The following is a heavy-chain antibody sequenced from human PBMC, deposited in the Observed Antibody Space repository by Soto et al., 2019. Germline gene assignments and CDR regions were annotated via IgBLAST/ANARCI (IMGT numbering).Heavy chain of an antibody. CDR2: ISYDGSNK. V-gene: IGHV3-30-3*01. J-gene: IGHJ4*02. CDR3: ATNWGSGHYFDY. CDR1: GFTFSSYA. D-gene: IGHD7-27*01. Sequence: GGSLRLSCAASGFTFSSYAMHWVRQAPGKGLEWVAVISYDGSNKYYADSVKGRFTISRDNSKNTLYLQMNSLRAEDTAVYYCATNWGSGHYFDYWGQGTLVTVSS.